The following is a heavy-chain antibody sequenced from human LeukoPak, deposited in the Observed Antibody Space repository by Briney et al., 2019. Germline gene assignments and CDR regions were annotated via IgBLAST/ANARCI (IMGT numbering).Heavy chain of an antibody. J-gene: IGHJ3*02. V-gene: IGHV4-4*02. CDR3: ARVSDWDDAFDI. CDR1: GGSISSSNW. D-gene: IGHD3/OR15-3a*01. CDR2: IYHSGST. Sequence: SETLSLTCAVSGGSISSSNWWSWVRQPPGKGLEWIGEIYHSGSTNYDPSLKSRVTISVDKSKNQFSLKLSSVTAADTAVYYCARVSDWDDAFDIWGQGTMVTVSS.